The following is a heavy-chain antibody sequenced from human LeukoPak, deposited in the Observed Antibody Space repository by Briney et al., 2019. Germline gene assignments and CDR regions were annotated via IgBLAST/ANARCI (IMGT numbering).Heavy chain of an antibody. Sequence: PSETLSLTCTVSGGSISSSSYYWGWIRQPPGKGLEWIGNIFYRGSTYYNPSLKSRVTISVDTSKNQFSLKLSSVTAADTAVYYCARKIGNSTPFNWFDPWGRGTLVTVSS. V-gene: IGHV4-39*07. CDR2: IFYRGST. CDR3: ARKIGNSTPFNWFDP. J-gene: IGHJ5*02. D-gene: IGHD1-26*01. CDR1: GGSISSSSYY.